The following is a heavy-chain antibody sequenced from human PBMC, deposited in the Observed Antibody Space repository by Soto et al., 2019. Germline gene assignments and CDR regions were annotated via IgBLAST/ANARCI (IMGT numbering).Heavy chain of an antibody. CDR3: ARGYCSGGSCYGLFDY. CDR2: MIPICGTA. J-gene: IGHJ4*02. Sequence: SVTVSCTASGYTFTSYDIDWVRQAPGQGLEGRGGMIPICGTANYAQKFQCRVTITADESTSTAYMELSSLRSEDTAVYYCARGYCSGGSCYGLFDYWGQGTLVT. V-gene: IGHV1-69*01. CDR1: GYTFTSYD. D-gene: IGHD2-15*01.